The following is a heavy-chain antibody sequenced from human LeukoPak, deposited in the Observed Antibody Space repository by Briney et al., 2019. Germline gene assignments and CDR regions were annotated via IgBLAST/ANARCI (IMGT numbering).Heavy chain of an antibody. CDR3: AREGIYYYYYMDV. CDR2: INTDGSST. Sequence: PGGSLRLSCAASGFTFSSYWMHWVRQAPGMGLVWVSRINTDGSSTSYADSVKGRFTISRDNAKNTLYLQMNSLRAEDTAVYYCAREGIYYYYYMDVWGKGTTVTVSS. CDR1: GFTFSSYW. V-gene: IGHV3-74*01. D-gene: IGHD1-14*01. J-gene: IGHJ6*03.